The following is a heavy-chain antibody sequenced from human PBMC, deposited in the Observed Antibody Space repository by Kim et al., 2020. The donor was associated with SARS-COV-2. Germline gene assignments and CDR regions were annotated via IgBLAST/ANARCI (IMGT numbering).Heavy chain of an antibody. CDR1: GFTVSSHY. CDR3: ATSRSYYHYY. Sequence: GGSLRLSCAASGFTVSSHYMTWVRQAPGKGLEWISMIYSSGSTYYAVSARTRFTITRDSSANTLHLLMKSMMAEDTAVYYYATSRSYYHYYWGRGHLV. CDR2: IYSSGST. D-gene: IGHD1-26*01. V-gene: IGHV3-66*01. J-gene: IGHJ4*02.